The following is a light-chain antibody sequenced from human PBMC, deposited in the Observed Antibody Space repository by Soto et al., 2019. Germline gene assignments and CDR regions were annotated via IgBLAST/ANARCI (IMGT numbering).Light chain of an antibody. CDR3: QQSYTTVRS. CDR2: AAS. Sequence: DIQMTQAPSGLCHSVGERVTVSCRASRDISNFLNWYQQKPGKAPQLLIYAASRLQSGVPARFSGSGAGTHFTLTISSLQPEDFATYFCQQSYTTVRSFGRGTTVDIK. V-gene: IGKV1-39*01. CDR1: RDISNF. J-gene: IGKJ4*01.